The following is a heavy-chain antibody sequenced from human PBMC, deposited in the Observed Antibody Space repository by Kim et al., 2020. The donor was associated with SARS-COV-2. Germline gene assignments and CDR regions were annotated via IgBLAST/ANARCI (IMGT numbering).Heavy chain of an antibody. CDR3: TRLSWGPGMVFHKEHREGRQGLAV. CDR2: IYPGDSDT. V-gene: IGHV5-51*01. D-gene: IGHD2-8*01. CDR1: GYNFRDFW. Sequence: GSLKISCQGSGYNFRDFWIVWVRQMPGKGLEVMGIIYPGDSDTRYSPSFRGQVTISADNSISTAYLQWSTLKASDSAMYYCTRLSWGPGMVFHKEHREGRQGLAVWGQGTTVTVSS. J-gene: IGHJ6*02.